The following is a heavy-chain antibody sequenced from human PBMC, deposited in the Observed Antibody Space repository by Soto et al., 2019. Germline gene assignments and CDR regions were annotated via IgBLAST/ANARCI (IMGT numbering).Heavy chain of an antibody. D-gene: IGHD2-2*01. J-gene: IGHJ5*02. CDR3: ARDQVHPALLYCSSTRCKYHPGDNWFDN. Sequence: ASVKVSCRASGYTFTSYYMHWVRQAPGQGLEWMGIINPSGGSTSYAQKFQGRVTMTRDTSTSTVYMELSSLRSEDTAVYYCARDQVHPALLYCSSTRCKYHPGDNWFDNWGQGKLVTVSS. CDR1: GYTFTSYY. V-gene: IGHV1-46*01. CDR2: INPSGGST.